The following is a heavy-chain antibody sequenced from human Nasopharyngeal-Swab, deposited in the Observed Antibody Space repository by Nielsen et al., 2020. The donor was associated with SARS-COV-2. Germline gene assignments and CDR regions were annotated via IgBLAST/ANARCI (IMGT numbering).Heavy chain of an antibody. CDR1: GFTSSRYT. J-gene: IGHJ4*02. D-gene: IGHD3-22*01. V-gene: IGHV3-30-3*01. CDR2: ISYDGSSK. CDR3: ASTPLDSSGYYYAFHY. Sequence: GGPRRPSCAASGFTSSRYTMHWVRQAPGKGLEWVAVISYDGSSKYYADSVKGRFTISRDISKNTLYLQMNSLKAEDTAVFYCASTPLDSSGYYYAFHYWGRGTLVTVSS.